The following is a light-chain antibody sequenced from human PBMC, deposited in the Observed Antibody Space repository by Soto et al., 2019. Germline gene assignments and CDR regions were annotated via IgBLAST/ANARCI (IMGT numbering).Light chain of an antibody. CDR1: QSVSSSY. Sequence: ESVLTQSPGTLSLSPGKRATLSCRASQSVSSSYLAWSQQKPGQAPRLLIYGASSRATGIPDRFSGSGSGTDFTLTISRLEPEDFAVYYCQQYGSSPRTFGQGTKVEIK. CDR3: QQYGSSPRT. V-gene: IGKV3-20*01. CDR2: GAS. J-gene: IGKJ1*01.